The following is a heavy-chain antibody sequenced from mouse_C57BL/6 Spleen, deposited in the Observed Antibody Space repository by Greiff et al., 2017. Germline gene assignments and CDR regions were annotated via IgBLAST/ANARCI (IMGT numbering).Heavy chain of an antibody. CDR1: GFPFSSYA. Sequence: VMLVESGEGLVKPGGSLKLSCAASGFPFSSYAMSWVRQTPEKRLEWVAYLSSGGDYIYYAATVKGRFTISRDNDRNTLYLQMSSLKSEDTAMYYCTRDRDYYGSTPYAMDYWGQGTSVTVSS. CDR2: LSSGGDYI. D-gene: IGHD1-1*01. V-gene: IGHV5-9-1*02. CDR3: TRDRDYYGSTPYAMDY. J-gene: IGHJ4*01.